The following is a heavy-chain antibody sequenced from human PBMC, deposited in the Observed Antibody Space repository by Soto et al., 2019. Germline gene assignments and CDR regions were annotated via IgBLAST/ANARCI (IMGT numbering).Heavy chain of an antibody. D-gene: IGHD2-2*02. CDR1: GGTFSSYT. CDR2: IIPILGIA. CDR3: AMEYCSATSCYKDY. Sequence: QVQLVQSAAEVKKPGSSVKVSCKASGGTFSSYTISWVRQAPGQGLEWMGRIIPILGIANYAKKFQARVTITADKSTSTAYMELSSLRSEDTAVYYCAMEYCSATSCYKDYWGQGTLVTVSS. J-gene: IGHJ4*02. V-gene: IGHV1-69*02.